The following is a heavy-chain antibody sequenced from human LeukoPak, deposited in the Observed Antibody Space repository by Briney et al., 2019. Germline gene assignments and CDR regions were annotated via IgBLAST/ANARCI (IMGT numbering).Heavy chain of an antibody. CDR3: ARDSDYYDSSGYSYYFDY. D-gene: IGHD3-22*01. Sequence: GGSLRLSCAASGFTFSSYSMNWVRQAPGKGLEWVSSISSSSSYIYYADSVKGRSTISRDNAKNSLYLQMNSLRAEDTAVYYCARDSDYYDSSGYSYYFDYWGQGTLVTVSS. CDR2: ISSSSSYI. V-gene: IGHV3-21*01. J-gene: IGHJ4*02. CDR1: GFTFSSYS.